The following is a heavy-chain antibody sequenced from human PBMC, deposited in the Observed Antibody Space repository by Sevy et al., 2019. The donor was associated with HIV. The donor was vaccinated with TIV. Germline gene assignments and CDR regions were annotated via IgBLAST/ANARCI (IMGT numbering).Heavy chain of an antibody. CDR1: GFNFSDYG. V-gene: IGHV3-33*08. D-gene: IGHD1-26*01. CDR2: IWYDGSNK. CDR3: ASGILDH. Sequence: GGSLRLSCVGSGFNFSDYGMHWVRQAPGKGLEWVAVIWYDGSNKYNEDSVKGRFTISRGKSKNTAYLQMNNLRVEDSAVYYCASGILDHWGQGALVTVSS. J-gene: IGHJ4*02.